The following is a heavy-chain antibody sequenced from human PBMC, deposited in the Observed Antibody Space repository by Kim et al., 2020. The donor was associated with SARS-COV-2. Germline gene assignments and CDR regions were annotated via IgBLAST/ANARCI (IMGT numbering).Heavy chain of an antibody. D-gene: IGHD1-26*01. CDR1: GYTFTGYY. J-gene: IGHJ4*02. CDR2: INPNSGGT. Sequence: ASVKVSCKASGYTFTGYYMHWVRQAPGQGLEWMGWINPNSGGTNYAQKFQGRVTMTRDTSISTAYMELSRLRSDDTAVYYCARGDKVREWELLGDYWGQGTLVTVSS. V-gene: IGHV1-2*02. CDR3: ARGDKVREWELLGDY.